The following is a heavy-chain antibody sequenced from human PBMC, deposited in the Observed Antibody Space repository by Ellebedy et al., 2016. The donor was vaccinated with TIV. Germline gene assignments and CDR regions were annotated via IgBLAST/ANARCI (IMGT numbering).Heavy chain of an antibody. D-gene: IGHD4-11*01. V-gene: IGHV5-51*01. CDR3: ARLARSGTTVTNYYFDY. CDR2: VYPGDSDT. Sequence: KVSCKGSGYSFTSYWIGWVRQMPGKGLEWMGIVYPGDSDTRYSPSFQGQVTISADKSFSTAYLQWSSLKASDTAMYYCARLARSGTTVTNYYFDYWGQGTLVTVSS. CDR1: GYSFTSYW. J-gene: IGHJ4*02.